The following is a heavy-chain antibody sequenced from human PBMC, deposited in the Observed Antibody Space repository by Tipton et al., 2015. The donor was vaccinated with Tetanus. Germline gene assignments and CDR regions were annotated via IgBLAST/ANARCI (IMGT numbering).Heavy chain of an antibody. V-gene: IGHV1-18*01. D-gene: IGHD3/OR15-3a*01. CDR1: GYTFTHYG. Sequence: QLVQSGAEVKKPGASVKVSCKASGYTFTHYGVNWVRQAPGQGLEWMGWISPFNENVNYAEKFQGRLTMTTDRSTATVYMDLRSLRSDDTAVYYCARGRGLGPHEYFEHWGRELWSPSPQ. CDR2: ISPFNENV. J-gene: IGHJ5*02. CDR3: ARGRGLGPHEYFEH.